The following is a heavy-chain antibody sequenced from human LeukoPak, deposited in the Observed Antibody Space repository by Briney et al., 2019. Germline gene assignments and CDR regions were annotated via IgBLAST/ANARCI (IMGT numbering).Heavy chain of an antibody. J-gene: IGHJ4*02. CDR3: AKDPSPYHGHYYFDY. CDR2: LSGSGSST. Sequence: GGSLRLSCATSGFTFSNYALSWVRQAPGKGLEWVSALSGSGSSTYYADSVKGRFTISRDNSKNTLYLQMNSLRAEDTAVYYCAKDPSPYHGHYYFDYWGQGTLVTVSS. V-gene: IGHV3-23*01. D-gene: IGHD4-17*01. CDR1: GFTFSNYA.